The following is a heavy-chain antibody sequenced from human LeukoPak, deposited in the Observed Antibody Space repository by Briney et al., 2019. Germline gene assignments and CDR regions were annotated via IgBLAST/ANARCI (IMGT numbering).Heavy chain of an antibody. CDR2: IYHSGTT. CDR1: GYSITSSSW. CDR3: ARKENVYHYFDY. D-gene: IGHD3-10*02. Sequence: SDTPSLTCAVSGYSITSSSWWGWVRQPPGKGLEWIGYIYHSGTTYYNPSLQSRVTMSVDTSKNQFSLKLSSVTAVDTAVYYCARKENVYHYFDYWGQGTLVTVSS. J-gene: IGHJ4*02. V-gene: IGHV4-28*01.